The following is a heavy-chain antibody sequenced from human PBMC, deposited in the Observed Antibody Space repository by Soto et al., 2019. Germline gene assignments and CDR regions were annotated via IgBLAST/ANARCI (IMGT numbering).Heavy chain of an antibody. CDR1: GFTFTSSA. D-gene: IGHD4-4*01. Sequence: ASVKVSCKASGFTFTSSAVQWVRQARGQRLEWIGWIVVGSGNTNYAQKFQERVTITRDMSTSTAYMELSSLRSEDTAVYYCAADVMTTVTTFFDYWGQGTLVTVSS. J-gene: IGHJ4*02. CDR3: AADVMTTVTTFFDY. CDR2: IVVGSGNT. V-gene: IGHV1-58*01.